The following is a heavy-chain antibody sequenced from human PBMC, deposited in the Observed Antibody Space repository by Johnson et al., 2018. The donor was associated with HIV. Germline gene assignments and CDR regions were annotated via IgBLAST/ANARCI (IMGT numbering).Heavy chain of an antibody. CDR3: ARDSDKWELRPGAFDI. V-gene: IGHV3-11*01. CDR1: GFSFSDYY. D-gene: IGHD1-26*01. Sequence: QVLLVESGGGLVKPGGSLRLSCAASGFSFSDYYMSWIRQAPGKGLEGISSISTSGSIIYYADSVKGRFTISRDNSKNTLYLQMNSLRAEDTAVYYCARDSDKWELRPGAFDIWGQGTMVTVSS. CDR2: ISTSGSII. J-gene: IGHJ3*02.